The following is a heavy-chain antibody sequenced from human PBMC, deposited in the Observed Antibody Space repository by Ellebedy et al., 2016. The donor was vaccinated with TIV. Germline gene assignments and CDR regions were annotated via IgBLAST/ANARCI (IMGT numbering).Heavy chain of an antibody. J-gene: IGHJ4*02. CDR1: GSTSSTSP. CDR2: IWFHGSNK. CDR3: ARDLRWDWSGQRFDY. V-gene: IGHV3-30*04. Sequence: PGGSLRPSWPAFGSTSSTSPMHWVRQVPGKGLEWVALIWFHGSNKHYADSVKGRFTISRDNSNDTVFLRITSLVAEDTDTYYCARDLRWDWSGQRFDYWGQGTLVTVSS. D-gene: IGHD3-3*01.